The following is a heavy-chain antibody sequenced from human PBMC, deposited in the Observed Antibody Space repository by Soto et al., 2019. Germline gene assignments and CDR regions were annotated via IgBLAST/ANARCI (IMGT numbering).Heavy chain of an antibody. CDR3: ASMGSSGYWFDY. CDR1: GFTFSSYA. V-gene: IGHV3-64*01. Sequence: EVQLVESGGGLVQPGGSLRLSCAASGFTFSSYAMHWVRQAPGKGLEYVSAISSNGGSTYYANSVKGRLTISRDNSKNTLYLQMGSLRAEDMAVYYCASMGSSGYWFDYWGQGTLVTVSS. D-gene: IGHD3-22*01. J-gene: IGHJ4*02. CDR2: ISSNGGST.